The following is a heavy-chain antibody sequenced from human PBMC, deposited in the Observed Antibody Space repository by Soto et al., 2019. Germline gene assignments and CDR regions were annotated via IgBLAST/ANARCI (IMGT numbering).Heavy chain of an antibody. V-gene: IGHV1-69*12. CDR1: GGTFSNYG. D-gene: IGHD2-2*03. CDR3: ATAGTDSAGSGYSQGHV. Sequence: QVQLVQSGAEVKKPGSSVKVSCKSSGGTFSNYGFSWVRQAPGQGLECMGVIVPIFGAEHPQKFQGRVKITAEESTNTVFMKLRDLRSEDTAVYYCATAGTDSAGSGYSQGHVWGQGTTVTVSS. CDR2: IVPIFGA. J-gene: IGHJ6*02.